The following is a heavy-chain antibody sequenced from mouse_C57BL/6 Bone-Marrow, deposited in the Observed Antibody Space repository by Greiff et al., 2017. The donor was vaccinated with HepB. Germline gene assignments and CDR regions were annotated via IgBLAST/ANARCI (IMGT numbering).Heavy chain of an antibody. CDR2: ISDGGSYT. D-gene: IGHD1-1*01. CDR3: ARDRGNGRGFDY. CDR1: GFTFSDYY. Sequence: EVKLVESGGGLVKPGGSLKLSCAASGFTFSDYYMYWVRQTPGKRLEWVATISDGGSYTYYPDSVKGRFTISRDNAKNNLYLQMSSLKSEDTAMYYCARDRGNGRGFDYWGQGTTLTVSS. J-gene: IGHJ2*01. V-gene: IGHV5-4*02.